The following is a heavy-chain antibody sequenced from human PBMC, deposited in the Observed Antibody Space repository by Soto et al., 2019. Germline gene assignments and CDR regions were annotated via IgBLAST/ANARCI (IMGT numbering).Heavy chain of an antibody. CDR2: ISSRGGTI. Sequence: GGSLRLSCAVFGFTFSSYEMNWVRQAPGKGLEWVSYISSRGGTIYYAESVKGRFTISRDNAKNSLNLQMNSLRAEDTAIYYRARGTATGNWGWFDSRGKGSLVTVSS. J-gene: IGHJ5*01. CDR1: GFTFSSYE. CDR3: ARGTATGNWGWFDS. V-gene: IGHV3-48*03. D-gene: IGHD6-13*01.